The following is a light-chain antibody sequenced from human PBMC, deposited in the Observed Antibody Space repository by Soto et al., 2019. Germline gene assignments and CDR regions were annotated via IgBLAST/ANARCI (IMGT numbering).Light chain of an antibody. Sequence: SYELTQPPSVSVAPGKTARITCGGNNIGSKSVHWYQQKPGQAPVLVIYYAGDRPSGIPERSSGSNSGNTATLTISRVEAGDEADYYCQVCDISSNQGVFGGGTKLTVL. CDR3: QVCDISSNQGV. CDR1: NIGSKS. J-gene: IGLJ3*02. CDR2: YAG. V-gene: IGLV3-21*04.